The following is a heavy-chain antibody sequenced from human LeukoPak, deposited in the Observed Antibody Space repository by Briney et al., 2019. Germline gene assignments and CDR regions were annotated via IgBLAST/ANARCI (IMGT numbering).Heavy chain of an antibody. D-gene: IGHD3-22*01. V-gene: IGHV1-18*01. CDR3: ARVLGSPYYYESSAYLDY. Sequence: ASVKVSCKASTYTFTSYGISWVRQAPGQGLEWMGWISAYNGNTNYAQKLQGRVTMTTDTSTSTAYMELRSLRSDDTAVYYCARVLGSPYYYESSAYLDYWGQGTLVTVSS. CDR1: TYTFTSYG. J-gene: IGHJ4*02. CDR2: ISAYNGNT.